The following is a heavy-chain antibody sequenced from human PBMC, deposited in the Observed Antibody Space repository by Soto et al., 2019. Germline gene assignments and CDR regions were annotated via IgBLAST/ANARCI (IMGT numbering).Heavy chain of an antibody. D-gene: IGHD2-2*01. CDR2: VSGNNGAS. J-gene: IGHJ5*01. CDR1: GYTSADFG. V-gene: IGHV1-18*04. Sequence: SVKVSCKASGYTSADFGISWVRQAPGQGLEWMGWVSGNNGASNPAPKVQGRITMTLDTSTGVSYMALRSLRSDDTAIYYCVRDQKYFRVNGNWFDSWGQGTLVTVSS. CDR3: VRDQKYFRVNGNWFDS.